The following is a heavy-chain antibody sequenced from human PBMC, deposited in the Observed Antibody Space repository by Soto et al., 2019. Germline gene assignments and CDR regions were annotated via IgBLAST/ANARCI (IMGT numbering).Heavy chain of an antibody. Sequence: PGGALRLSCAASGFTCSSYVMHWVRQSPGKGLEWVAVISYGGSNKYYADSVKGRFTISRDNSKNTLYLQMNSLRAEDTAVYYCANAGYSSGWTAFDAFDIWGQGTMVTVSS. J-gene: IGHJ3*02. D-gene: IGHD6-19*01. V-gene: IGHV3-30*18. CDR1: GFTCSSYV. CDR2: ISYGGSNK. CDR3: ANAGYSSGWTAFDAFDI.